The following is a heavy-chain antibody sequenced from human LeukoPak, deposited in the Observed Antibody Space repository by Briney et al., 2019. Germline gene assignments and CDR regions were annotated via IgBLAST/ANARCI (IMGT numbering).Heavy chain of an antibody. Sequence: PGGSLRLSCAASGFTVSSYAMSWVRQAPGKGLEWVSAISGSGGSTYYADSVKGRFTISRDNSKNTLYLQMNSLRAEDTAVYYCARGYYDFWSGYYDYWGQGTLVTVSS. CDR2: ISGSGGST. CDR3: ARGYYDFWSGYYDY. J-gene: IGHJ4*02. CDR1: GFTVSSYA. D-gene: IGHD3-3*01. V-gene: IGHV3-23*01.